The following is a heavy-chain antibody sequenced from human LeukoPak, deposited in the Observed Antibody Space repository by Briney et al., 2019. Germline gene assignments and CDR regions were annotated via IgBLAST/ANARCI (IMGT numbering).Heavy chain of an antibody. CDR1: GYTFTGYY. J-gene: IGHJ4*02. CDR2: INPDSGGT. CDR3: ARGITIFGVVLRHYFDY. V-gene: IGHV1-2*02. Sequence: VASVKVSCKASGYTFTGYYMHWVRQAPGQGLEWMGWINPDSGGTNYAQKFQGRVTMTRDTSISTAYMELSRLRSDDTAVYYCARGITIFGVVLRHYFDYWGQGTLVTVSS. D-gene: IGHD3-3*01.